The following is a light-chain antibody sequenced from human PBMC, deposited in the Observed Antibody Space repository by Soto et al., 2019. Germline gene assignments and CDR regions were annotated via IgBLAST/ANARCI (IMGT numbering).Light chain of an antibody. CDR2: DAS. CDR3: QQYNSYWT. J-gene: IGKJ1*01. V-gene: IGKV1-13*02. Sequence: AIKLTQSPSSLSASVGDRVTINCRASQGISSYLAWYQQKPGKAPKLLIYDASSLESGVPSRFSGSGSGTEFTLTISSLQPDDFATYYCQQYNSYWTFGQGTKVDIK. CDR1: QGISSY.